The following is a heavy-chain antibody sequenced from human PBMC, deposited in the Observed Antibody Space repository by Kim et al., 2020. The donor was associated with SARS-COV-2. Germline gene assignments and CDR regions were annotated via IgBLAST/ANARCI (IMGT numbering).Heavy chain of an antibody. CDR3: AKDGWFGELFTGNFDY. J-gene: IGHJ4*01. V-gene: IGHV3-23*01. CDR1: GFTFRSYA. Sequence: GGSLRLSCAASGFTFRSYAMSWVRQAPGKGLKWVSAITGDFSSTYCADSVKGRFTISRDNSKNTLYLHMDSLRAEDTAVYYCAKDGWFGELFTGNFDYWG. D-gene: IGHD3-10*01. CDR2: ITGDFSST.